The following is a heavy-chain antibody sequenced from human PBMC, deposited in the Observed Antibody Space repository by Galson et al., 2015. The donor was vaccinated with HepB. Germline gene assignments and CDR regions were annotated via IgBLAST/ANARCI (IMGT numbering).Heavy chain of an antibody. CDR2: IDPVDSYT. D-gene: IGHD6-19*01. CDR1: GYNFTNYW. V-gene: IGHV5-10-1*01. J-gene: IGHJ3*01. Sequence: QSGAEVKKPGESLRISCQGSGYNFTNYWVTWVRQMPGEGLEWMGKIDPVDSYTNYSPSFQGHVTISTDKSISTAYLQWTSLKASDPAMYDCARQAIGYSSRGDGFDLWGQGTLVTLSS. CDR3: ARQAIGYSSRGDGFDL.